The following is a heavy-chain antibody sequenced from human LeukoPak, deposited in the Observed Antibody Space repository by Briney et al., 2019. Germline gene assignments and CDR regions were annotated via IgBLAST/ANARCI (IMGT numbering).Heavy chain of an antibody. Sequence: PGGSLRLSCAASGFTFSSYGMIWVRQAPGKGLEWVSTITNSGDSTYYTDSVKGRFTISRDDSRNTLYLQMNSLRAEDTAVYYCAKDRGYHDTSGYLIWGQGTLVTVSS. CDR3: AKDRGYHDTSGYLI. V-gene: IGHV3-23*01. J-gene: IGHJ4*02. CDR2: ITNSGDST. D-gene: IGHD3-22*01. CDR1: GFTFSSYG.